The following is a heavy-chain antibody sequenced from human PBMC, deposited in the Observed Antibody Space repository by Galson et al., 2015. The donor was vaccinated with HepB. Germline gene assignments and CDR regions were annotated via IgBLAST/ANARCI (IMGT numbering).Heavy chain of an antibody. CDR3: ARIGQYGSGRMGDAFDI. CDR1: GYTFTGYY. D-gene: IGHD3-10*01. Sequence: SVKVSCKASGYTFTGYYMHWVRQAPGRGLEWMGRINPNSGGTNYAQKFQGRVTMTRDTSISTAYMELSRLRSDDTAVYYCARIGQYGSGRMGDAFDIWGQGTMVTVSS. J-gene: IGHJ3*02. CDR2: INPNSGGT. V-gene: IGHV1-2*06.